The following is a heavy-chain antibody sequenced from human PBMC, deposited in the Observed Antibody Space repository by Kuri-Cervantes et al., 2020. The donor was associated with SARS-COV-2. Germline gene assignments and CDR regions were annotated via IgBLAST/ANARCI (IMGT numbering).Heavy chain of an antibody. CDR2: IKSKSDDGTT. Sequence: GGSLRLFCAASGFTFSNAWMSWVRQAPGKGLEWVGRIKSKSDDGTTDYAAPVKGRFTLSRDDLENTVYLQMNSLKPEDTAVYYCTTGGTTTSFAFDIWGQGTMVTVSS. CDR3: TTGGTTTSFAFDI. D-gene: IGHD1-1*01. V-gene: IGHV3-15*01. CDR1: GFTFSNAW. J-gene: IGHJ3*02.